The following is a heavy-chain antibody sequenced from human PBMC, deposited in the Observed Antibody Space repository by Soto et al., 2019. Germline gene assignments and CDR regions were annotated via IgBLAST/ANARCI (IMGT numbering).Heavy chain of an antibody. D-gene: IGHD2-15*01. Sequence: QITLKESGPTLVKPTQTLTLTCTFSGFSLSTSGVGVGWIRQPPGKALEWLALIYWNDDKRYSPSLKSRLTITKDTSKNQVVLTMTKMDPVDTATYYCAHTMICSGGSCYFDYWGQGTLVTVSS. CDR2: IYWNDDK. CDR3: AHTMICSGGSCYFDY. V-gene: IGHV2-5*01. CDR1: GFSLSTSGVG. J-gene: IGHJ4*02.